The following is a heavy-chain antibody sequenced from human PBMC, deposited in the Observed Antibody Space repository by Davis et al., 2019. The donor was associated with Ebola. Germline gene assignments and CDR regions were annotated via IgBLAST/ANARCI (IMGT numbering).Heavy chain of an antibody. CDR2: ISAYNGNT. D-gene: IGHD3-16*01. CDR1: GYTFTSYG. CDR3: AKFGAIGWFDY. Sequence: AASVKVSCKASGYTFTSYGITWVRQASGQGLEWMGWISAYNGNTNYAQKFQGRVTMTTDTSTNTAYMELRSLTSDDTAFYYCAKFGAIGWFDYWGQGTLVTVSS. V-gene: IGHV1-18*01. J-gene: IGHJ5*01.